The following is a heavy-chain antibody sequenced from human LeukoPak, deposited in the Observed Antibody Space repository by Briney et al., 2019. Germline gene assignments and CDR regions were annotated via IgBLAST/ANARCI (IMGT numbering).Heavy chain of an antibody. Sequence: GGSLRLSCAASGFTFSSYSMNWVRQAPGKGLEWVSYISSSSSTIYYADSVKGRFTISRDNAKNSLYLQMNSLRAEDTAVYYCARDRDDAFDVWGQGTMVTVSS. J-gene: IGHJ3*01. CDR1: GFTFSSYS. CDR3: ARDRDDAFDV. V-gene: IGHV3-48*01. CDR2: ISSSSSTI.